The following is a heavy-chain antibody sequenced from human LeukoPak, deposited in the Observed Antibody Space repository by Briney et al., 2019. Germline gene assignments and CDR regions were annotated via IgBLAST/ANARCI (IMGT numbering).Heavy chain of an antibody. CDR2: RNHRGSS. Sequence: SETLSLTCSVHGSSFTGYYWSWIRQPPGKGLEWIGERNHRGSSYFNPSFESQVTISLDMSRKQFSLKLTSVTAADTAFYYCARGSGSYSGAADYWGQGTLVTVSS. CDR1: GSSFTGYY. D-gene: IGHD6-19*01. V-gene: IGHV4-34*01. CDR3: ARGSGSYSGAADY. J-gene: IGHJ4*02.